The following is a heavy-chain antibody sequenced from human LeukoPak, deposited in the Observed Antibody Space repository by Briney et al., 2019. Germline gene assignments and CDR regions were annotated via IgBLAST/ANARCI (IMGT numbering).Heavy chain of an antibody. Sequence: SGGSLRLSCAASGFTFSSYSMSWVRQAPGKGLEWVSSISSSSSYIYYADSVKGRFTISRDNAKNSLYLQMNSLRAEDTAVYYCARSTSVNYDSSGYSALDYWGQGTLVTVSS. D-gene: IGHD3-22*01. CDR3: ARSTSVNYDSSGYSALDY. CDR2: ISSSSSYI. CDR1: GFTFSSYS. J-gene: IGHJ4*02. V-gene: IGHV3-21*01.